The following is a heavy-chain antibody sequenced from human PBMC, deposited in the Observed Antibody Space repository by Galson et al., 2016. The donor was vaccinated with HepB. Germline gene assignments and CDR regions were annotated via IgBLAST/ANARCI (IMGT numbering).Heavy chain of an antibody. Sequence: SCKASGYIFTSYAIHWVRQAPGQGLEWMGWINAGNGNTKYSQKIQGRVTITRDTTASTAYMQLSSLKSEDTAMYYCARDNTGWYEGDYWGQGTLVTVS. CDR3: ARDNTGWYEGDY. CDR1: GYIFTSYA. V-gene: IGHV1-3*01. CDR2: INAGNGNT. J-gene: IGHJ4*02. D-gene: IGHD6-19*01.